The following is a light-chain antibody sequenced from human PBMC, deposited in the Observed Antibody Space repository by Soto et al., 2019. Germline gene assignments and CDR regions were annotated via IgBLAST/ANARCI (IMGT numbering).Light chain of an antibody. V-gene: IGKV3-15*01. CDR3: QQRSNWPSIT. CDR1: QSVSSN. J-gene: IGKJ5*01. Sequence: EIVMTQSPATLSVSPGERATLSCRASQSVSSNLAWYQQKPGQAPRLLIYGASTRATGIPARFSGSGSGTEFTLTIRSLEPEDFAVYYCQQRSNWPSITFGQGTRLEIK. CDR2: GAS.